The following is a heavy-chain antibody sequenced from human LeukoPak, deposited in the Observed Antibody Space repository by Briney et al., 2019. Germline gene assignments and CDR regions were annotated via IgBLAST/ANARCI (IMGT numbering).Heavy chain of an antibody. CDR3: ARGPDLGSSWFDY. J-gene: IGHJ4*02. D-gene: IGHD6-13*01. CDR1: GYSISSGYY. Sequence: SETLSLTCTVSGYSISSGYYWSWIRQPPGKGLEWIGYIYYSGSTNYNPSLKSRVTISVDTSKNQFSLKLSSVTAADTAVYYCARGPDLGSSWFDYWGQGTLVTVSS. V-gene: IGHV4-61*01. CDR2: IYYSGST.